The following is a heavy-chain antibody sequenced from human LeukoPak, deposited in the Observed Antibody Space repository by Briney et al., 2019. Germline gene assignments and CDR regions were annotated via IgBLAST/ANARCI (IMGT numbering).Heavy chain of an antibody. CDR2: IIPIFGIA. V-gene: IGHV1-69*04. CDR1: GGTFSSYA. J-gene: IGHJ1*01. Sequence: SVKVACKASGGTFSSYAISWVRPAPGQGLEWMGRIIPIFGIANYAQKFQGRVTITADKSTSTAYMELSSPRSEDTAVYYCASPLKIYYDSSGPTRETEFQHWGQGTLVTVSS. D-gene: IGHD3-22*01. CDR3: ASPLKIYYDSSGPTRETEFQH.